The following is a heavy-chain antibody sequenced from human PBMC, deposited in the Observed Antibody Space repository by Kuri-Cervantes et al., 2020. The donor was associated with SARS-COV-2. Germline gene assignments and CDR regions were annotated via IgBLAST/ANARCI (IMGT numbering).Heavy chain of an antibody. Sequence: GESLKISCAASGFTFSSYAMSWVRQAPGKGLEWVSAISGSGGSKYYADSVKGRFTISRDNSKNTLYLQMNSLRAEDTAVYYCASYLNRNWFDPWGQGTLVTVSS. CDR3: ASYLNRNWFDP. J-gene: IGHJ5*02. CDR2: ISGSGGSK. D-gene: IGHD3-16*02. CDR1: GFTFSSYA. V-gene: IGHV3-23*01.